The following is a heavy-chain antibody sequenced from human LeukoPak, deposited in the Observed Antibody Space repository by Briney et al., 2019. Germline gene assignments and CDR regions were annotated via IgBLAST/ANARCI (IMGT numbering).Heavy chain of an antibody. CDR2: IYHSGST. Sequence: SETLSLTCTVSGGSISSGGYYWSWIRQPPGKGLEWIGYIYHSGSTYYNPSLKSRVTISVDRSKNQFSLKLSSVTAADTAVYYCARGAGIAHKDYWGQGTLVTVSS. CDR3: ARGAGIAHKDY. J-gene: IGHJ4*02. V-gene: IGHV4-30-2*01. D-gene: IGHD6-13*01. CDR1: GGSISSGGYY.